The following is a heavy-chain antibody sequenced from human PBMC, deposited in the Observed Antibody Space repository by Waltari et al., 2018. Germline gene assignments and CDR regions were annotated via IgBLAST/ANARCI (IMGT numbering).Heavy chain of an antibody. V-gene: IGHV4-61*02. CDR1: GEPISDDVSRWTY. CDR3: ANRGVGNYFKYFRL. CDR2: LYSSGAV. D-gene: IGHD1-7*01. J-gene: IGHJ1*01. Sequence: QVQLQESGPGLVKPTHTLSLTCTVPGEPISDDVSRWTYWTWIRQYAGKGLEWIGHLYSSGAVDYNPSLRRRVTISLYTPQSHFTLKLTSVTAADTAVYYCANRGVGNYFKYFRLWSPGTLVTVSS.